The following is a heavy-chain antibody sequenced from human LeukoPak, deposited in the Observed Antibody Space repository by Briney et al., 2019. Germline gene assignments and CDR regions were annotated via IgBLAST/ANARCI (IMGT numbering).Heavy chain of an antibody. CDR2: IYYGGST. CDR3: ARGYYDILTGDNNWFDP. V-gene: IGHV4-39*01. CDR1: SGSITRSSYY. Sequence: PSETLSLTCTVSSGSITRSSYYWSWIRQPPGKGLEWIGSIYYGGSTYDNPSLKSRVTISVGTSKNQFSLKLSSVTAADTAVYYCARGYYDILTGDNNWFDPWGQGTLVTVSS. J-gene: IGHJ5*02. D-gene: IGHD3-9*01.